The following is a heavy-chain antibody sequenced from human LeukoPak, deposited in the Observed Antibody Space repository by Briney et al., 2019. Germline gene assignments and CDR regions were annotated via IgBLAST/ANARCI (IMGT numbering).Heavy chain of an antibody. V-gene: IGHV1-46*01. J-gene: IGHJ3*02. D-gene: IGHD6-13*01. Sequence: ASVKVSCKASGYTFTGYYMHWVRQAPGQGLEWMGIINPSGGSTSYAQKFQGRVTMTRDTSISTAYMELSRLRSDDTAVYYCARPRGSSWYADAFDIWGQGTMVTVSS. CDR2: INPSGGST. CDR3: ARPRGSSWYADAFDI. CDR1: GYTFTGYY.